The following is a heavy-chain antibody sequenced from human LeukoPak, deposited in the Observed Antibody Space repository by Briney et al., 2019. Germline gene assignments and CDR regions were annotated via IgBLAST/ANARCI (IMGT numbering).Heavy chain of an antibody. CDR2: INHGGST. CDR3: ARGLQRRREMATRSGY. V-gene: IGHV4-34*01. Sequence: SETLSLSCAVYGGSFSGYYWSWIRQPPGKELEWIGEINHGGSTNYNPSLKSRVTISVDTSKNQFSLKLSSVTAADTAVYYCARGLQRRREMATRSGYWGQGTLVTVSS. J-gene: IGHJ4*02. CDR1: GGSFSGYY. D-gene: IGHD5-24*01.